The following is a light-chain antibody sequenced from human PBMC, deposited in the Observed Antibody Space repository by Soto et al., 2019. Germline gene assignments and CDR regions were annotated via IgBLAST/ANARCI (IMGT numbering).Light chain of an antibody. CDR2: GAS. V-gene: IGKV3-15*01. J-gene: IGKJ1*01. CDR1: HGLSIN. CDR3: QQHNNWPWT. Sequence: EIVMTQSPATLSVSPGERATLSCRASHGLSINLAWYQQKPGQAPRLLMFGASTRATGIPARFSGGGSGKEFTLTISSLQSEDFAVYYCQQHNNWPWTFGQGTRVEIK.